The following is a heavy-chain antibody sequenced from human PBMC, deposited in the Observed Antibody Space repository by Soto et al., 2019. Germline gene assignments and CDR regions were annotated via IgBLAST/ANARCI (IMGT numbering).Heavy chain of an antibody. J-gene: IGHJ6*02. V-gene: IGHV3-23*01. CDR2: LSVSGGST. CDR3: AKVPITIRLGMDV. Sequence: EVQLLESGGGLVQPGGSLRLSCAASGFTFSSSAMSWVRQASGKGLEWVSALSVSGGSTYYADSVKGRFTISRDNSKNPLYLQMNSLRAEDTAVYYCAKVPITIRLGMDVWGQGTSVTVSS. CDR1: GFTFSSSA. D-gene: IGHD3-10*01.